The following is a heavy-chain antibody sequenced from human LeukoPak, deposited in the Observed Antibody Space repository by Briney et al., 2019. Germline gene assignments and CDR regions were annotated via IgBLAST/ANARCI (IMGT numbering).Heavy chain of an antibody. Sequence: GRSLRLPCAASGFTFSSYGMHWVRQAPGKGLEWVAVIWDDGSNKYYADSVKGRLTISRDNSKNTLYLQMNSLRAEDTAVYYCARGLGINGLALDMWGQGTMVTVSS. CDR1: GFTFSSYG. CDR2: IWDDGSNK. J-gene: IGHJ3*02. D-gene: IGHD3-10*01. CDR3: ARGLGINGLALDM. V-gene: IGHV3-33*01.